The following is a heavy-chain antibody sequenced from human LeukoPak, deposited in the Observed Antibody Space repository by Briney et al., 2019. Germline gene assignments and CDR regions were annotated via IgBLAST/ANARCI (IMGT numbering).Heavy chain of an antibody. Sequence: ASVEVSCKASGYTFTGYYMHWVRQAPGQGLEWMGWINPNSGGTNYAQKFQGRVTMTRDTSISTAYMELSRLRSDDTAVYYCARDPDSSGYYVTDYWGQGTLVTVSS. V-gene: IGHV1-2*02. D-gene: IGHD3-22*01. J-gene: IGHJ4*02. CDR3: ARDPDSSGYYVTDY. CDR1: GYTFTGYY. CDR2: INPNSGGT.